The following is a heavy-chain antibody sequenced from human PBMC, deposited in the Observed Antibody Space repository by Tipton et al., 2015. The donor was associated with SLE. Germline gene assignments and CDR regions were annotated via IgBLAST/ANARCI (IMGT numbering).Heavy chain of an antibody. CDR1: GGSFSGYY. CDR2: MYTSGSA. J-gene: IGHJ1*01. V-gene: IGHV4-59*10. Sequence: LRLSCAVYGGSFSGYYWSWIRQPAGKGLEWIGRMYTSGSAKYNPSLKSRVTISVDTSKDQFSLKMSSVTAADTAVYYCARSPGTGYFQHWGQGTLVTVFS. CDR3: ARSPGTGYFQH. D-gene: IGHD1-14*01.